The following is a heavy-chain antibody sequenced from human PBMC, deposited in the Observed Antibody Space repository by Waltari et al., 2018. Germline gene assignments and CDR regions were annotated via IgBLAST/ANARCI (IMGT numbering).Heavy chain of an antibody. Sequence: EVQLVESGGGLVQPGRSLRLSCTASGFTFGDSAMSWVRQAPGKGLEWVGFIRSKAYGGTTEYAASVKGRFTISRDDSKSIAYLQMNSLKTEDTAVYYCTRPDYDYVADAFDIWGQGTMVTVSS. CDR1: GFTFGDSA. D-gene: IGHD3-16*01. V-gene: IGHV3-49*04. CDR3: TRPDYDYVADAFDI. J-gene: IGHJ3*02. CDR2: IRSKAYGGTT.